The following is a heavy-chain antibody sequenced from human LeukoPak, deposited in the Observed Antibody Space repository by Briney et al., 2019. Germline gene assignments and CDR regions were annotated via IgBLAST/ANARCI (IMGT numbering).Heavy chain of an antibody. J-gene: IGHJ4*02. Sequence: SETLSLTCTVSGGSISSYYWSWIRQPAGKGLEWIGRIYTSGSTNYNPSLKSRVTISVDTSKNQFSLKLSSVTAADTAVYYCAREDRDGYNSDYFDYWGQGTLVTVSS. CDR1: GGSISSYY. V-gene: IGHV4-4*07. D-gene: IGHD5-24*01. CDR2: IYTSGST. CDR3: AREDRDGYNSDYFDY.